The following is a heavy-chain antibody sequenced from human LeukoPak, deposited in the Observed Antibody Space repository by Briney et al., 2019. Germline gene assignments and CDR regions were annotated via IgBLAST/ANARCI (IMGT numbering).Heavy chain of an antibody. CDR1: GGSISIGGYY. Sequence: TLSLTCTVSGGSISIGGYYWSWLRQHPGKGLEWIGYIYYSGSTYYNPSLKSRVTISVDTSKNQFSLKLSSVTAADTAVYYCARDVHLTTVTYYFDYWGQGTLVTVSS. CDR2: IYYSGST. J-gene: IGHJ4*02. V-gene: IGHV4-31*03. CDR3: ARDVHLTTVTYYFDY. D-gene: IGHD4-17*01.